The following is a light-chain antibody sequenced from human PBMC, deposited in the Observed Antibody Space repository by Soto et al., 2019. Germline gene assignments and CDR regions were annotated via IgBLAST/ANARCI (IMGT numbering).Light chain of an antibody. CDR3: QQHNNWPPYK. V-gene: IGKV3-15*01. CDR1: QSVRSD. J-gene: IGKJ1*01. Sequence: EIVMTHSRATLSVSPWEIASLSFRSSQSVRSDLVWYQQKPGQAPRLLIYGASTRATGVPARFSGSGSGTEITLTISSLQSEDFAVYYCQQHNNWPPYKFGQGTKVDIK. CDR2: GAS.